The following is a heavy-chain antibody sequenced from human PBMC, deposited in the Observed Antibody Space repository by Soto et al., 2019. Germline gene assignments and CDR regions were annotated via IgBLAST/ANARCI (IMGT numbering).Heavy chain of an antibody. V-gene: IGHV1-69*02. J-gene: IGHJ5*02. Sequence: QVQLVQSGAEVKKPGSSVKVSCKASGGTFSSYTISWVRQAPGQGLEWMGRIIPILGIANYAQKFQGRVTITADKSTSTAYMELSSLISEDTAVYYCARTSPNDDGVDNWFDPWGQGTLVTVSS. D-gene: IGHD4-17*01. CDR1: GGTFSSYT. CDR3: ARTSPNDDGVDNWFDP. CDR2: IIPILGIA.